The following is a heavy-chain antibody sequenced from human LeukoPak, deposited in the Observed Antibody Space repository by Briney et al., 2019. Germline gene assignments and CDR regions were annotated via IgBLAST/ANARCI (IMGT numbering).Heavy chain of an antibody. CDR2: IFTGGST. D-gene: IGHD5-18*01. J-gene: IGHJ4*02. CDR1: GGSITSYY. V-gene: IGHV4-4*07. Sequence: SETLSLTCTVSGGSITSYYWNWIRQPAGKGLEWIGRIFTGGSTNYSPSLRSRVTMSVDASKNQFSLKLSSVTAADTAVYYCARDRGNNYGFTYDFWGQGTLVTVSS. CDR3: ARDRGNNYGFTYDF.